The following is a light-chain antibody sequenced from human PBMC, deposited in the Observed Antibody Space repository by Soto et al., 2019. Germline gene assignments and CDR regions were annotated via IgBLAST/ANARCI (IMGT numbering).Light chain of an antibody. CDR2: GAS. J-gene: IGKJ3*01. CDR1: QSVSNNY. CDR3: QQYGSSPT. V-gene: IGKV3-20*01. Sequence: ENVLTQSPGTLSLSPGERATLSCRASQSVSNNYLAWYQQKPGQAPRLLIYGASSRATGIPDRFSGSGSGTDFTLTISRLEPEDFAVYYCQQYGSSPTFGPGTKVDIK.